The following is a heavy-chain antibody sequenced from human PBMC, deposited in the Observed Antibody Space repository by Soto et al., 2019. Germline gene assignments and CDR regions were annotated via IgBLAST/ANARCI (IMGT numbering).Heavy chain of an antibody. J-gene: IGHJ4*02. CDR3: ARERGASSPFDY. CDR1: GYTFTSYA. CDR2: MNPNSGNT. Sequence: QVQLVQSGAEVQKPGASVKVSCKDSGYTFTSYAINWVRQATGQGLERMGWMNPNSGNTDYAQKFQDRVTMTRNTSISTAYIELSSLRSEDTAVYYCARERGASSPFDYWGQGTLVTVSS. D-gene: IGHD6-19*01. V-gene: IGHV1-8*01.